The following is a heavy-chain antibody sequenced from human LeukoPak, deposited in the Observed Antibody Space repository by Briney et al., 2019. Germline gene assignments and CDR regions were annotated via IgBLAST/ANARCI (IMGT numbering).Heavy chain of an antibody. CDR2: FDPEDGET. Sequence: ASVTVSRKVSGYTLTELSMHWVRQAPGKGLEWMGGFDPEDGETIYAQKFQGRVTMTEDTSADTAYMELSSLRSEDAAVYYCATVSGGSYQDYWGQGTLVTVSS. CDR3: ATVSGGSYQDY. J-gene: IGHJ4*02. D-gene: IGHD1-26*01. CDR1: GYTLTELS. V-gene: IGHV1-24*01.